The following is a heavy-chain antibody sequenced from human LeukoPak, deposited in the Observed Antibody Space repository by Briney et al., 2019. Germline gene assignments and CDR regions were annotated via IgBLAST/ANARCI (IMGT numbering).Heavy chain of an antibody. V-gene: IGHV4-39*02. Sequence: SETLSLTCTVSGGSISSSSYYWGWTRQPPGKGLEWIGSIYYSGSTYYNPSLKSRVTISVDTSKNQFSLKLSPVTAADTAVYYCARDWGEPLGGNRYYFDYWGQGTLVTVSS. D-gene: IGHD3-16*01. CDR1: GGSISSSSYY. CDR2: IYYSGST. CDR3: ARDWGEPLGGNRYYFDY. J-gene: IGHJ4*02.